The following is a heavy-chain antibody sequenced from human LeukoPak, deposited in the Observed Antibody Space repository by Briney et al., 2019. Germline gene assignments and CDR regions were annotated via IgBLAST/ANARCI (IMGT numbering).Heavy chain of an antibody. V-gene: IGHV3-15*01. D-gene: IGHD1-26*01. CDR3: MRKVGSSLDY. Sequence: GGSLRLSCEVSGFTFSDAWMTWVRQAPGKGLEWVGRIKSKADGETTEYAASVIGRFTISRDDSKNTLYLQMNSLKTEDTAVYYCMRKVGSSLDYWGQGTPVTVSS. CDR2: IKSKADGETT. J-gene: IGHJ4*02. CDR1: GFTFSDAW.